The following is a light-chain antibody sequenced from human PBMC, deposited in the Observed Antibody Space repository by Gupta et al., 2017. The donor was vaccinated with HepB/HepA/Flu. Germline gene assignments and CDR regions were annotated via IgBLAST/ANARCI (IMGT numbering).Light chain of an antibody. V-gene: IGLV3-1*01. CDR2: QDV. CDR3: QAWDSSIGV. CDR1: KLVERY. Sequence: SFELTQPLSVSVSPGQTATITCSGDKLVERYACWYQQKPGQSPVMVIYQDVQRPSGIPERFSGSSSATTVTMNISGTQAVDESDYYCQAWDSSIGVFGGGTKLTVL. J-gene: IGLJ2*01.